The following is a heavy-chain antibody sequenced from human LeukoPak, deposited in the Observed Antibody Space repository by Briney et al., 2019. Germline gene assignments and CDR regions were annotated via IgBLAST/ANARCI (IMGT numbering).Heavy chain of an antibody. J-gene: IGHJ4*02. CDR1: GFIFSSYV. CDR3: ARDGTPHYTSGWVFFDY. CDR2: ISYDGSNK. Sequence: GGSLRLSCAASGFIFSSYVMHWVRQAPGKGLEWLAVISYDGSNKYYADSVMGRFTISRDNSKNRLYLQMNSLRAEDTAVYYCARDGTPHYTSGWVFFDYWGQGTLVTVSS. D-gene: IGHD2-2*02. V-gene: IGHV3-30-3*01.